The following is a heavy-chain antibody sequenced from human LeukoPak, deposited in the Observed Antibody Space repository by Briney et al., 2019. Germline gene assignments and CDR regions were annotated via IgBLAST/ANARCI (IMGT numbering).Heavy chain of an antibody. CDR1: GYSFTSYW. CDR2: IYPGDSDT. D-gene: IGHD3-22*01. V-gene: IGHV5-51*01. J-gene: IGHJ4*02. Sequence: GESLKISCKGSGYSFTSYWIGWVRQMPGKGLEWMGIIYPGDSDTRYSPSFQGQVTISADKSISTAYLQWSSLKASDTAMYYCARGRYYYDSSGYRGDYWGQGTLVTVSS. CDR3: ARGRYYYDSSGYRGDY.